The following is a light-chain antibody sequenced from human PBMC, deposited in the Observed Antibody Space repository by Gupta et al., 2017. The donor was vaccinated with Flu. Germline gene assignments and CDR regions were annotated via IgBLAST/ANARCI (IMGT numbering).Light chain of an antibody. J-gene: IGLJ1*01. CDR3: SSLTSKGTPFDI. V-gene: IGLV2-14*03. Sequence: QSALTQPASVSGSPGQSITISCTGTSSDVGAYNYVSWYQQHPGKATKLLIEYGTIRPSGVANRFSGSNTGNTASTSTSGLQTEDEADYFCSSLTSKGTPFDIFGTGTKVTVL. CDR2: YGT. CDR1: SSDVGAYNY.